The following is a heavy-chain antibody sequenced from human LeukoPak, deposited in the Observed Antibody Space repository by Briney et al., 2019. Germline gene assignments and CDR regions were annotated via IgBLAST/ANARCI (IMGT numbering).Heavy chain of an antibody. V-gene: IGHV3-7*01. CDR1: VFTYSRHW. CDR2: IKQDGSEK. J-gene: IGHJ4*02. D-gene: IGHD3-10*01. Sequence: GGSLRLSCAASVFTYSRHWVSWVRQAPGKGLEWVANIKQDGSEKYYVESVKGRFTISRDNAKNSLYLQMNSLRAEDTAVYCCARDSRGAFYYWGQGTLVTVSS. CDR3: ARDSRGAFYY.